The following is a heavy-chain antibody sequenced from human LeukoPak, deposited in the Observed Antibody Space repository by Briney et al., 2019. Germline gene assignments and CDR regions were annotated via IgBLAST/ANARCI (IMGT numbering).Heavy chain of an antibody. J-gene: IGHJ6*02. CDR3: AGDRLPTVGDYYYYGMDV. Sequence: ASVKVSCKASGYTFTSYAMHWVRQAPGQRLEWMGWINAGNGNTKYSQKFRGRVTITRDTSASTAYMELSSLRSEDTAVYYCAGDRLPTVGDYYYYGMDVWGQGTTVTVSS. V-gene: IGHV1-3*01. CDR2: INAGNGNT. CDR1: GYTFTSYA. D-gene: IGHD5-12*01.